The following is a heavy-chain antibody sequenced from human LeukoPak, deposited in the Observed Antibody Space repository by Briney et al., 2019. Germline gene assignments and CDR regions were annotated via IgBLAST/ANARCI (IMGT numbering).Heavy chain of an antibody. J-gene: IGHJ4*02. D-gene: IGHD3-3*01. CDR3: GRVFGTTIFGIVSKYGNDY. CDR2: INTKTGNP. V-gene: IGHV7-4-1*02. CDR1: GYSFTTYA. Sequence: ASVKVSCKASGYSFTTYALNWVRQAPGQGLDWMGWINTKTGNPTYAQDFRGRFVFSLDTSGSTAYLQISSLKAEDTAVYYCGRVFGTTIFGIVSKYGNDYWGQGTLVTVSS.